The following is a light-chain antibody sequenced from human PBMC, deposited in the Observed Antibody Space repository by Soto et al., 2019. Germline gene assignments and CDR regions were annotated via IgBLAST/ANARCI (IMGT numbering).Light chain of an antibody. CDR2: GAS. Sequence: EIVLTQSPGTLTLSPGERATLSCRASQSVSSHYLAWYQQKPAQAPRLLIYGASNRATGIPDRFSGSGSGTDFTLTISRLEPEDFAVYYCQQYGSSSYTFGPGTKLEIK. V-gene: IGKV3-20*01. CDR1: QSVSSHY. J-gene: IGKJ2*01. CDR3: QQYGSSSYT.